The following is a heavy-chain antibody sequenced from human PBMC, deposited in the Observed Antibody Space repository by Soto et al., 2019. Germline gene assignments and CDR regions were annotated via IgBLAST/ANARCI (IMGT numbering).Heavy chain of an antibody. D-gene: IGHD3-16*01. Sequence: EVQLVESGGGLVQPGRSLRLSCAASGFTFDDYAMHWVRQAPGKGLEWVSGISWNSGSIGDADSVKGRFTISRDNAKNSLYLQMNSLRAEDTALYYCAKDFGYFDYWGQGTLVTVSS. J-gene: IGHJ4*02. CDR3: AKDFGYFDY. CDR1: GFTFDDYA. CDR2: ISWNSGSI. V-gene: IGHV3-9*01.